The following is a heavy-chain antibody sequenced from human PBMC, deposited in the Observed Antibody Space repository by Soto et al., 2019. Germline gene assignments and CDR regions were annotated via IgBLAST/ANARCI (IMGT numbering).Heavy chain of an antibody. CDR3: ASVGVVAHYYYYYYGMDV. CDR2: MNPNSGNT. D-gene: IGHD2-15*01. V-gene: IGHV1-8*01. Sequence: GASVKVSCKASGYTFTSYDINWVRQATGQGLEWMGWMNPNSGNTGYAQKFQGRVTMTRNTSISTAYMELSSLRSEDTAVYYCASVGVVAHYYYYYYGMDVWGQGTTVTVSS. CDR1: GYTFTSYD. J-gene: IGHJ6*02.